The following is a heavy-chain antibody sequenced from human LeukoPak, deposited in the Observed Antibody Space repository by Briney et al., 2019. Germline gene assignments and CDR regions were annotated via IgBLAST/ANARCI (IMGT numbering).Heavy chain of an antibody. Sequence: ASVKVSCKASGYTFTGYYMHWVRQAPGQGLEWMGWINPNSGGTNYAQKFQGRVTMTRDTSISTAYMELSRLRSDGTAVYYCAREAIFQTSPDYWGQGTLVTVSS. CDR1: GYTFTGYY. D-gene: IGHD3-9*01. V-gene: IGHV1-2*02. J-gene: IGHJ4*02. CDR3: AREAIFQTSPDY. CDR2: INPNSGGT.